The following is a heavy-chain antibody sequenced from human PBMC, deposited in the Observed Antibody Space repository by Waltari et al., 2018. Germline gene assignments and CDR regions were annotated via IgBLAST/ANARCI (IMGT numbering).Heavy chain of an antibody. CDR3: ARGYCTGTYYYYGMDV. J-gene: IGHJ6*02. Sequence: QVQLQESGPGLVKPSGTLSLTCAVSGGSISSSNWWSWIGEIYHSGSTNYNPSLKSRVTISVDKSKNQFSLKLSSVTAADTAVYYCARGYCTGTYYYYGMDVWGQGTTVTVSS. V-gene: IGHV4-4*02. D-gene: IGHD2-8*02. CDR1: GGSISSSNW. CDR2: IYHSGST.